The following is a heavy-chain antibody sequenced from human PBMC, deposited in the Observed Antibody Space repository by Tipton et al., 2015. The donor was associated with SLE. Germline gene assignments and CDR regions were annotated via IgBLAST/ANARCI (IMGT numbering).Heavy chain of an antibody. CDR2: IYYSGST. J-gene: IGHJ4*02. V-gene: IGHV4-61*01. D-gene: IGHD5-18*01. CDR3: ASMGRGYSYGTVYY. CDR1: GGSINSRNYY. Sequence: TLSLTCTVSGGSINSRNYYWSWIQQPPGKGLEWIGYIYYSGSTNYNPSLKSRVTISVDTSKNQFSLKLSSVTAADTAVYYCASMGRGYSYGTVYYWGQGTLVTVSS.